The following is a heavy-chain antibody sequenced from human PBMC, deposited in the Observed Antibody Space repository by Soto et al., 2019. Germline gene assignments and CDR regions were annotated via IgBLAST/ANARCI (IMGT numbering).Heavy chain of an antibody. D-gene: IGHD2-21*02. CDR1: GCTFTNYA. CDR3: ARNYCGGDCYSYQGYYGRNV. Sequence: SVKVSCKASGCTFTNYAFSWVRQAPGQGLEWLGGIIPIFGTADYAQKFQGRVTITADESTSTANMELGSLRPEATAVYYCARNYCGGDCYSYQGYYGRNVWGQGTRSPSP. V-gene: IGHV1-69*13. CDR2: IIPIFGTA. J-gene: IGHJ6*02.